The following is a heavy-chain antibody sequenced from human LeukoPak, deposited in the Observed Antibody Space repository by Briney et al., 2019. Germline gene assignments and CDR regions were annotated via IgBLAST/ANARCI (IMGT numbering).Heavy chain of an antibody. CDR1: GFTFSSWA. V-gene: IGHV3-33*06. Sequence: GRSLRLSCAASGFTFSSWAMHWVRQAPGKGLEWVAVIWYDGGNKYYVDSVKGRFTISRDNSRNTLYLQMNSLRAEDTALYHCAKAFHTTSWNNFDYWGQGTLVTVSS. D-gene: IGHD6-13*01. J-gene: IGHJ4*02. CDR3: AKAFHTTSWNNFDY. CDR2: IWYDGGNK.